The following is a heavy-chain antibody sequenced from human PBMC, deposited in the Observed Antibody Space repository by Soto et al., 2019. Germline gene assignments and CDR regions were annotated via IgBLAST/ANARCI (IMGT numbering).Heavy chain of an antibody. CDR1: GFXFSRYA. V-gene: IGHV3-23*01. D-gene: IGHD5-18*01. CDR2: ISSRGDRT. Sequence: GXLRLSCAGSGFXFSRYAMNWVRQAPGNGLEWVSIISSRGDRTSYAESVKGRFTISRDDSKNTLFLHMNSLGAEDTAVYYCAKETGYSYGFQPNALDVWGQGTTVPVSS. J-gene: IGHJ6*02. CDR3: AKETGYSYGFQPNALDV.